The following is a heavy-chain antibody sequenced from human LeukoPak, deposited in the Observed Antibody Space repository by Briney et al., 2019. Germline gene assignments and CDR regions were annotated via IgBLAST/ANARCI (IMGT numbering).Heavy chain of an antibody. CDR2: INPNSGGT. V-gene: IGHV1-2*06. CDR3: ARVHSGSPWFGSDV. CDR1: GYTFTGYY. J-gene: IGHJ6*04. Sequence: ASVKVSCKASGYTFTGYYMHWVRQAPGQGLEWMGRINPNSGGTNYAQKFQGRVTMTRDTSISTAYMELSRLRSDDTAVYYCARVHSGSPWFGSDVWGKGTTVTVSS. D-gene: IGHD1-26*01.